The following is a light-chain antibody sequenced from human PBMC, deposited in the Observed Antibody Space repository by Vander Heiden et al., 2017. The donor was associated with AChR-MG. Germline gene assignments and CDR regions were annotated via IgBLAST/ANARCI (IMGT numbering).Light chain of an antibody. CDR3: QSYDSSNHNVV. Sequence: NFMLTQPHPVSESPGKTVTIPCPGSSGSIAGNNVQWYRQRPGSAPTTVIYEDNQRPSGVPDRFSGSIDSSSNSASLTISGLKTEDEADYYCQSYDSSNHNVVFGGGTKLTVL. J-gene: IGLJ2*01. V-gene: IGLV6-57*02. CDR2: EDN. CDR1: SGSIAGNN.